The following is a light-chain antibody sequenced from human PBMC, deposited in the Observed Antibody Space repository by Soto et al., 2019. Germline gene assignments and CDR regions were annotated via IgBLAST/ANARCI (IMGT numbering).Light chain of an antibody. J-gene: IGKJ4*01. Sequence: DIQMTQSPSSLSASVGDRVTITCRASQSVSNHLNWYQQKPGKAPKLLIYASSSLQSGVPSRFXASGSGTDFTLTISSLQPEDFATYYCQQSHSNIQELTFGGGTKVEIK. CDR2: ASS. CDR1: QSVSNH. V-gene: IGKV1-39*01. CDR3: QQSHSNIQELT.